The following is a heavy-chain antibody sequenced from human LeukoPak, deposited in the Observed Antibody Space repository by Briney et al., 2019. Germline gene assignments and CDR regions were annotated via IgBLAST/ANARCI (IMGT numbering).Heavy chain of an antibody. CDR3: ARGEIAAAGHIDY. CDR1: GGSISSGSYY. J-gene: IGHJ4*02. D-gene: IGHD6-13*01. CDR2: IYTSGST. V-gene: IGHV4-61*02. Sequence: PSETLSLTCTVSGGSISSGSYYWSWIRQPAGKGLEWIGRIYTSGSTNYNPSLKSRVTISVDTSKNQFSLKLSSVTAADTAVYYCARGEIAAAGHIDYWGQGTLVTVSS.